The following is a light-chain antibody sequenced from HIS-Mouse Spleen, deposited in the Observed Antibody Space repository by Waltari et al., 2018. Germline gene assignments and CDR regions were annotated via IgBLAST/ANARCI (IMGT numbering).Light chain of an antibody. J-gene: IGLJ1*01. V-gene: IGLV3-21*02. CDR2: DDS. CDR3: QVWDSSSDPV. CDR1: NIGSKS. Sequence: SYVLTQPPSVSVAPGQTARITCGGNNIGSKSVHWYQQKPGQAPVLVVYDDSDRPSGSPERFSGSNSGNTATLTISRVEAGDEADYYCQVWDSSSDPVFGTGTKVTVL.